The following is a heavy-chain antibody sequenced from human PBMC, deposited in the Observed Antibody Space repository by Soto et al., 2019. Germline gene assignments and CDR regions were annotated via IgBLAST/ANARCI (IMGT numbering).Heavy chain of an antibody. CDR2: MDPSDSYT. J-gene: IGHJ6*02. CDR1: GWSFTSWF. Sequence: GDSLKISCKCSGWSFTSWFISLVRQMPGKCLGWMVSMDPSDSYTNYSPSFQGHVTISADKSISTAYLQWSSLKASENAMYYCARITEGYYDFWSMSNLKSYYYGIEAWGQGTTVNVSS. D-gene: IGHD3-3*01. CDR3: ARITEGYYDFWSMSNLKSYYYGIEA. V-gene: IGHV5-10-1*01.